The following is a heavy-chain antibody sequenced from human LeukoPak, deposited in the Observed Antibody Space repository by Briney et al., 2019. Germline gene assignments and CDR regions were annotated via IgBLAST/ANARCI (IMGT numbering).Heavy chain of an antibody. J-gene: IGHJ6*02. Sequence: GGSLRLSCAASGFTFSSYAMHWVRQAPGKGLEWVAVTSYDGSNKYYADSVKGRFTISRDNSKNTLYLQMNSLRAEDTAVYYCARTTMIVVVIYGMDVWGQGTTVTVSS. CDR1: GFTFSSYA. CDR2: TSYDGSNK. CDR3: ARTTMIVVVIYGMDV. V-gene: IGHV3-30-3*01. D-gene: IGHD3-22*01.